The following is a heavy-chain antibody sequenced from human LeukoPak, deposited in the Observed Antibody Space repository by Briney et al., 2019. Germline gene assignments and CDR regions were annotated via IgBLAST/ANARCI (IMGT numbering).Heavy chain of an antibody. D-gene: IGHD1-14*01. CDR1: GLTFSSYE. V-gene: IGHV3-48*03. J-gene: IGHJ6*02. CDR3: ARERAGLFYYGMDV. Sequence: GGSLRLSCAASGLTFSSYEMNWVRQAPGKGLEWVSYISSSGSTIYYADSVKGRFTISRDNAKNSLYLQMNSLRAEDTAVYYCARERAGLFYYGMDVWGQGTTVTVSS. CDR2: ISSSGSTI.